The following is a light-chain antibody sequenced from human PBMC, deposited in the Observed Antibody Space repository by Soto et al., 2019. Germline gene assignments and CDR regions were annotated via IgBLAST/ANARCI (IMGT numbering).Light chain of an antibody. Sequence: DIQMTQSPSSLSASVGDRATITCRASQGISNSLAWYQQIPVQVPNLLISAASSLQAAVPSRFSGSGSGTDFPLTISSLQPEDVATYYCQKYTTALTFGEGTKVEIK. J-gene: IGKJ4*01. CDR3: QKYTTALT. V-gene: IGKV1-27*01. CDR2: AAS. CDR1: QGISNS.